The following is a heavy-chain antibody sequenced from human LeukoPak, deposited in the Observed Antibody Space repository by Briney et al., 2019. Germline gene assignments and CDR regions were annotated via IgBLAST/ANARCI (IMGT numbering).Heavy chain of an antibody. CDR1: GYSISSGYY. Sequence: SETLSLTCAVSGYSISSGYYWGWIRQPPGKGLEWIGSIYHSGSTYYNPSLKSRVTISVDTSKNQFSLKLSSVTAADTAVYYCATNPAFGGVIVYFDYWGQGTLVTVSS. D-gene: IGHD3-16*02. CDR2: IYHSGST. CDR3: ATNPAFGGVIVYFDY. V-gene: IGHV4-38-2*01. J-gene: IGHJ4*02.